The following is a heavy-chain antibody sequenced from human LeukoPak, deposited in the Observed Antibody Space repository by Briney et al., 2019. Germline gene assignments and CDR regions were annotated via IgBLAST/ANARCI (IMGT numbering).Heavy chain of an antibody. D-gene: IGHD3-22*01. V-gene: IGHV4-39*07. J-gene: IGHJ4*02. Sequence: SETLSLTCTVSDGSISSGGYYWSWIRQPPGKGLEWIGSIYYSGSTYYNPSLKSRVTISVDTSKNQFSLKLSSVTAADTAVYYCARDRGDSSGYPFDYWGQGTLVTVSS. CDR3: ARDRGDSSGYPFDY. CDR2: IYYSGST. CDR1: DGSISSGGYY.